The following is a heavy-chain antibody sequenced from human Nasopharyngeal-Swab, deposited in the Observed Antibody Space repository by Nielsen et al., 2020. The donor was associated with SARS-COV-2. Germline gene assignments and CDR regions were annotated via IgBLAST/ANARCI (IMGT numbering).Heavy chain of an antibody. Sequence: SETLSLTCTVSGGSISSYYWSWIRQPPGKGLEWIGYIYYSGSTNYNPSLKSRVTISVDTSKNQFSLKLSSVTAADTAVYYCARDSGYDLLDAFDIWGKGTMVTVSS. J-gene: IGHJ3*02. CDR3: ARDSGYDLLDAFDI. CDR2: IYYSGST. CDR1: GGSISSYY. D-gene: IGHD5-12*01. V-gene: IGHV4-59*01.